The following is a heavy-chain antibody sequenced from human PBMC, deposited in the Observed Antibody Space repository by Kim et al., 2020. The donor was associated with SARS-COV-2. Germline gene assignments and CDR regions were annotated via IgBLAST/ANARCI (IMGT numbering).Heavy chain of an antibody. Sequence: GGSLRLSCAASGFTFSSYAMHWVRQAPGKGLEWVAVISYDGSNKYYADSVKGRFTISRDNSKNTLYLQMNSLRAEDTAVYYCARDVPTRGPPPGSYYAMDVWGQGTTVTVSS. CDR2: ISYDGSNK. D-gene: IGHD3-10*01. V-gene: IGHV3-30*04. J-gene: IGHJ6*02. CDR1: GFTFSSYA. CDR3: ARDVPTRGPPPGSYYAMDV.